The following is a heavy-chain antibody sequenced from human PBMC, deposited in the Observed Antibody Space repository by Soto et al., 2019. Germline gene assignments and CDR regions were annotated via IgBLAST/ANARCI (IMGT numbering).Heavy chain of an antibody. J-gene: IGHJ4*02. Sequence: GGSLRLSCAVSGFTINNNYMSWVRQAPGKGLEWVSVIYSGGSTYYADSVQGRFTVSRDTSKNTLYLQMNSLRAEDTAVYYCTRDSSYYGSGRGVLDYWGQGTLVTVSS. CDR1: GFTINNNY. V-gene: IGHV3-66*01. D-gene: IGHD3-10*01. CDR2: IYSGGST. CDR3: TRDSSYYGSGRGVLDY.